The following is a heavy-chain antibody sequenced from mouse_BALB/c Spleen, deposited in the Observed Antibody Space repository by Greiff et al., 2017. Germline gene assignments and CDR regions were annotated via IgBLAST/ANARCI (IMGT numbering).Heavy chain of an antibody. CDR1: GFSLTSYG. J-gene: IGHJ3*01. CDR2: IWAGGST. V-gene: IGHV2-9*02. Sequence: VQGVESGPGLVAPSQSLSITCTVSGFSLTSYGVHWVRQPPGKGLEWLGVIWAGGSTNYNSALMSRLSISKDNSKSQVFLKMNSLQTDDTAMYYCAREDSSGPFAYWGQGTLVTVSA. D-gene: IGHD3-2*01. CDR3: AREDSSGPFAY.